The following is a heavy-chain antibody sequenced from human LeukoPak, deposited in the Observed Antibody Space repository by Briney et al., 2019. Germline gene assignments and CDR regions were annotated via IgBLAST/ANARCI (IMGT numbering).Heavy chain of an antibody. J-gene: IGHJ5*02. CDR3: ARVAQEWELPNWFDP. Sequence: PSETLSLTCTVSGGSISSYYWSWIRQPPGKGLEWIGSIYYSGSTYYNPSLKSRVTISVDTSKNQFSLKLSSVTAADTAVYYCARVAQEWELPNWFDPWGQGTLVTVSS. V-gene: IGHV4-59*12. CDR2: IYYSGST. CDR1: GGSISSYY. D-gene: IGHD1-26*01.